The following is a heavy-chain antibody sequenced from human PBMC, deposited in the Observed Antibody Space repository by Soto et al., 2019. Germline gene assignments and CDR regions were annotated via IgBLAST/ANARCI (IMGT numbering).Heavy chain of an antibody. Sequence: SETLSLTCTVSGGSISSYYGSWIRQPPGKGLEWIGYINNSGSTYSNPSLKSRVTMSADTSKNQFSLKLSSVTAADTAVYYCAGGAAADYFDYWGQGSLVTVSS. V-gene: IGHV4-59*12. J-gene: IGHJ4*02. CDR3: AGGAAADYFDY. D-gene: IGHD6-13*01. CDR1: GGSISSYY. CDR2: INNSGST.